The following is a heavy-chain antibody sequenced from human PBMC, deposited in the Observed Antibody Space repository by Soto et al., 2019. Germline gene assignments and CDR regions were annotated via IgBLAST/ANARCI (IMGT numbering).Heavy chain of an antibody. V-gene: IGHV1-8*01. Sequence: ASVKVSCKASGYTFTSYDINWVRQATGQRLEWMGWMNPNSGNTGYAQKFQGRVTMTRNTSISTAYMELSSLRSEDTAVYYCASFSKTQGYCSSTSCVDPFDYWGQGTLVTVSS. CDR1: GYTFTSYD. CDR2: MNPNSGNT. D-gene: IGHD2-2*01. CDR3: ASFSKTQGYCSSTSCVDPFDY. J-gene: IGHJ4*02.